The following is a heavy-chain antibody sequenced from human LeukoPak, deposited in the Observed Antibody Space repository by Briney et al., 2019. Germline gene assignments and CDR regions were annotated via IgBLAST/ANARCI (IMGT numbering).Heavy chain of an antibody. CDR1: GFTFSTYA. J-gene: IGHJ4*02. V-gene: IGHV3-23*01. CDR2: ISGSGSST. Sequence: PGGSLRLSCAASGFTFSTYAMSWVRQAPGKGLEWVSVISGSGSSTYYADSVKGRFTISRDNSKNTLYLQMNSLRAEDTAVYYCAKDGYYYGSGIGSYYFDYWGQGTLVTVSS. CDR3: AKDGYYYGSGIGSYYFDY. D-gene: IGHD3-10*01.